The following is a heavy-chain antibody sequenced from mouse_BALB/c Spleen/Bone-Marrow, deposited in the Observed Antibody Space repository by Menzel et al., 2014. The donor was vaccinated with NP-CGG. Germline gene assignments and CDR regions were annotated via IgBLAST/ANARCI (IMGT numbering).Heavy chain of an antibody. CDR2: INSNGGST. Sequence: EVQLVESGGGLVQPGGSLKLSCAASGFTFXSYGMSWGRQTPDKRLELVATINSNGGSTYYPDSVKGRFTISRDNAKNTLYLQMSSLKSEDTAMYYCARIWAYYAMDYWGQGTSVTVSP. CDR3: ARIWAYYAMDY. D-gene: IGHD4-1*01. V-gene: IGHV5-6-3*01. J-gene: IGHJ4*01. CDR1: GFTFXSYG.